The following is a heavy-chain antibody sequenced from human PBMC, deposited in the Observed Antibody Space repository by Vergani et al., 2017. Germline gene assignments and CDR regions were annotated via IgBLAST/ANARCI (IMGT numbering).Heavy chain of an antibody. D-gene: IGHD1-26*01. CDR1: GFTVSSNY. Sequence: EVQLVESGGGLVQPGGSLRLSCAASGFTVSSNYMSWVRQAPGKGLEWVSVIYSGGSTYYADSVKGRFTISRHNSKNTLYLQMNSLRAEDTAVYYCAKLPSGRIVGPLYYFDSWGQGTLVTVSS. V-gene: IGHV3-53*04. CDR2: IYSGGST. CDR3: AKLPSGRIVGPLYYFDS. J-gene: IGHJ4*02.